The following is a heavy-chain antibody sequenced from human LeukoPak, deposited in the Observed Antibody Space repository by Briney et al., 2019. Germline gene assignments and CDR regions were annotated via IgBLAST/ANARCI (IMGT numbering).Heavy chain of an antibody. Sequence: ASVKVSCKASGGTFSSYAISWVRQAPGQGLEWMGGIIPIFGTANYAQKFQGRVTITADESTSTAYMELSSLRSEDTAVYYCARDSAAAGHYYYMDVWGKGTTVTVSS. D-gene: IGHD6-13*01. CDR2: IIPIFGTA. CDR3: ARDSAAAGHYYYMDV. J-gene: IGHJ6*03. CDR1: GGTFSSYA. V-gene: IGHV1-69*13.